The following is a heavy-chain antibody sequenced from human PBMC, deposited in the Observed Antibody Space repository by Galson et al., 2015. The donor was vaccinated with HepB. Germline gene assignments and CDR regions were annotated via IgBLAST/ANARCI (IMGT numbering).Heavy chain of an antibody. CDR1: SGYY. CDR3: ARGGRGLLWFGESLDY. Sequence: SGYYWSWIRQPPGKGLEWIGEINHSGRTNYNPSLKSRVTISVDTSKNQFSLKLSSVTAADTAVYYCARGGRGLLWFGESLDYWGQGTLVTVSS. D-gene: IGHD3-10*01. J-gene: IGHJ4*02. CDR2: INHSGRT. V-gene: IGHV4-34*01.